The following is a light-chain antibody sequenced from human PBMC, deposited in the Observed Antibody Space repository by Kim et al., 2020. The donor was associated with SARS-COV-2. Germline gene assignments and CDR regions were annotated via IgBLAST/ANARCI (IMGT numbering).Light chain of an antibody. CDR3: SSYTTSTSVV. V-gene: IGLV2-14*03. CDR1: SGAVGVYTY. J-gene: IGLJ2*01. Sequence: GPSFTISCPGTSGAVGVYTYVSWYQQPPGKAPTLMIYGVSNRPSGVSNRFSGSKSGNTASLTISGLQAEDESDYYCSSYTTSTSVVFGGGTKVTVL. CDR2: GVS.